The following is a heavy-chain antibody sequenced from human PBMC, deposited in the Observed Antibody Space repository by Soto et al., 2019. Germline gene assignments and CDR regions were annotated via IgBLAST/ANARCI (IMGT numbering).Heavy chain of an antibody. D-gene: IGHD3-10*01. J-gene: IGHJ4*02. CDR1: GFPFNKCG. V-gene: IGHV3-33*01. CDR3: ARLGGSGGDSIDY. CDR2: IWYDGSEK. Sequence: PGGSLRLSCVTSGFPFNKCGMHWVRQAPGKGLEWVAIIWYDGSEKYYGDSVKGRFTISRDNSRDTLFLQLDSLRADDTAMYYCARLGGSGGDSIDYWGQGTLVTVSS.